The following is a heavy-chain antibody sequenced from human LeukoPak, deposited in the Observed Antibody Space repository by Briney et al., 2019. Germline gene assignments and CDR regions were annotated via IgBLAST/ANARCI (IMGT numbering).Heavy chain of an antibody. J-gene: IGHJ4*02. Sequence: GGALRLGCAASGFTFSSYEMNWVRQAPGRGLEWVSYISCNGNTIYYADSVKGRFTISRDNAKNSLYLQMNSMRAEDTAVYYCERVPGSFDYWGQGTLVTVSS. D-gene: IGHD3-10*01. CDR3: ERVPGSFDY. CDR2: ISCNGNTI. CDR1: GFTFSSYE. V-gene: IGHV3-48*03.